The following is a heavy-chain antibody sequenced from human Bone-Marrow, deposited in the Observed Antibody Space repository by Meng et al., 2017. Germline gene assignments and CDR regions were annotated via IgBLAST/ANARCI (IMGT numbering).Heavy chain of an antibody. D-gene: IGHD4-17*01. Sequence: QVQLVESGGGVVQPGRSLRLSCAASGFTFSSYGMHWVRQAPGKGLEWVAVISYDGNDKYYTDSVKGRFTISRDNSKNTLDLQMNSLRNEDTAVYYCAGVLRFRNWFDPWGQGTLVTVSS. CDR3: AGVLRFRNWFDP. J-gene: IGHJ5*02. CDR2: ISYDGNDK. V-gene: IGHV3-30*03. CDR1: GFTFSSYG.